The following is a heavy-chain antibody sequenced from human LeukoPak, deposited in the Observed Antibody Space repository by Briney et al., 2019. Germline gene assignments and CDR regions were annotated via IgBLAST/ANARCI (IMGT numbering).Heavy chain of an antibody. D-gene: IGHD2-2*01. V-gene: IGHV4-39*07. Sequence: KPSETLSLTCTVSGGSISSSSYYWGWIRQPPGKGLEWIGSIYYSGSTYYNPSLKSRVTISVDTSKNQFSLKLSSVTAADTAVYYCARDAGYCSSTSCYGAFDTWGQGTMVTVSS. CDR3: ARDAGYCSSTSCYGAFDT. CDR2: IYYSGST. CDR1: GGSISSSSYY. J-gene: IGHJ3*02.